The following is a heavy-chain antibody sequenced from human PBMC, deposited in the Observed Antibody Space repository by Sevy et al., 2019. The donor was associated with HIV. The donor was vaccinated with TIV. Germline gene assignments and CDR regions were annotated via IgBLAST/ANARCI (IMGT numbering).Heavy chain of an antibody. J-gene: IGHJ4*02. Sequence: GGSLRLSCAASGFTFNVYGMHWVRQAPGKGLQWVAFTRYDGSTKYYADSVKGRFTISRDNSKNTQYLQMNSLRVEDTAMYYCAKGLTERYSTSSGDFDYWGQGSLVTVSS. CDR1: GFTFNVYG. V-gene: IGHV3-30*02. CDR3: AKGLTERYSTSSGDFDY. CDR2: TRYDGSTK. D-gene: IGHD6-6*01.